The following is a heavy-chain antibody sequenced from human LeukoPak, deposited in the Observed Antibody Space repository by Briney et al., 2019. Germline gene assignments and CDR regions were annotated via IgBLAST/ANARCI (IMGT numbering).Heavy chain of an antibody. CDR3: ARHKDYYYSYMDV. CDR1: GGSYSGYY. V-gene: IGHV4-34*01. Sequence: PSETLSLTCAVYGGSYSGYYWSWIRQPPGKGLEWIGEINHSGSTNYNPSLKSRVTISVDTSKNQFSLKLSSVTAADTAVYYCARHKDYYYSYMDVWGKGTTVTISS. J-gene: IGHJ6*03. CDR2: INHSGST.